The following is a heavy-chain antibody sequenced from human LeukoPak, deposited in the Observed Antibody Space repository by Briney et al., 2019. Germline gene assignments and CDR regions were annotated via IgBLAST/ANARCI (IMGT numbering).Heavy chain of an antibody. CDR3: ARVKSWYSGPFDY. CDR1: GFTFSSYE. Sequence: GGSLRLSCAASGFTFSSYEMNWVRQAPGKGLEWVSAISGSGTNTYYADSVKGRFTISRDNSKNSLYLQMNSLRAEDTAVYYCARVKSWYSGPFDYWGQGTLVTVSS. V-gene: IGHV3-23*01. J-gene: IGHJ4*02. CDR2: ISGSGTNT. D-gene: IGHD1-26*01.